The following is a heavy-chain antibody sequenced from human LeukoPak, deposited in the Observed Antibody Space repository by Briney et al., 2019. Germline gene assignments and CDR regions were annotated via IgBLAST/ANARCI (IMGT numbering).Heavy chain of an antibody. CDR1: GGSISSGGYY. CDR3: ASVSTSSAVGMDV. Sequence: SSETLSPTCTVSGGSISSGGYYWSWIRQRPGKGLEWIGYIYYSGSTYYNPSLKSRVTISVDTSKNQFSLKLSSVTAADTAVYYCASVSTSSAVGMDVWGKGTTVTVSS. D-gene: IGHD2-2*01. J-gene: IGHJ6*04. V-gene: IGHV4-31*03. CDR2: IYYSGST.